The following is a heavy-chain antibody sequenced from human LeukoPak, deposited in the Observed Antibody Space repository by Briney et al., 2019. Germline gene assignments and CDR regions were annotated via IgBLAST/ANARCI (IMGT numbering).Heavy chain of an antibody. V-gene: IGHV3-48*01. Sequence: AGSLRLSRAASGFTFSNYNMNWVRQAPGKGLEWVSYISSSSSRDTIYYADSVKGRFTISRDNAKNSVYLQMNSLRAEDTAVYYCATESGTNSGTCFDYWGQGTLVTVSS. CDR3: ATESGTNSGTCFDY. D-gene: IGHD1-26*01. CDR1: GFTFSNYN. J-gene: IGHJ4*02. CDR2: ISSSSSRDTI.